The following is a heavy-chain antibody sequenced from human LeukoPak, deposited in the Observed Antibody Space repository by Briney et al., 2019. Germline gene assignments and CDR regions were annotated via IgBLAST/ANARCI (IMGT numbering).Heavy chain of an antibody. CDR3: ARGFSDYYDSSGDNWFDP. CDR1: GGSISSGGYY. J-gene: IGHJ5*02. V-gene: IGHV4-31*03. CDR2: IYYSGST. D-gene: IGHD3-22*01. Sequence: SQTLSLTCTVSGGSISSGGYYWSWIRQHPGKGLEWIGYIYYSGSTYYNPSLKSRVTISVDTSKNQFSLKLSSVTAADTAVYYCARGFSDYYDSSGDNWFDPWGQGTLVTVSS.